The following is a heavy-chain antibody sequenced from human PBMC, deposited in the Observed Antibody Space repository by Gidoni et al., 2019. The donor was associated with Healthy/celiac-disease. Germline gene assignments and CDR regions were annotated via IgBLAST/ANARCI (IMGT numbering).Heavy chain of an antibody. Sequence: EVQLVESGGGLVKPGGSVRLSCASSGFTFINDWMSWVRQAPGKGLEWVGRIKRKTDGGKTDYAAPVKGRFTISRDDSKNTLYLQMNSLKTEDTAVYYCTTGSLSGYYFGDLDYWGQGTLVTVSA. CDR1: GFTFINDW. D-gene: IGHD3-22*01. CDR2: IKRKTDGGKT. J-gene: IGHJ4*02. CDR3: TTGSLSGYYFGDLDY. V-gene: IGHV3-15*01.